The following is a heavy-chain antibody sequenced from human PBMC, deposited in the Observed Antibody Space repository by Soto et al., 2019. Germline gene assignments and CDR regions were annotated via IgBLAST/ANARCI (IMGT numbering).Heavy chain of an antibody. V-gene: IGHV1-18*01. CDR1: GYTFTSYG. CDR2: ISAYNGNT. D-gene: IGHD2-15*01. J-gene: IGHJ6*01. Sequence: QVQLVQSGAEVKKPGASVKVSCKASGYTFTSYGISWVRQAPGQGLEWMGWISAYNGNTNYTQKLQGRVTMTTDTSTSNAYMELRSLQSADRALDYSARAYPSQGYCCGCSRCSELRYGMH. CDR3: ARAYPSQGYCCGCSRCSELRYGMH.